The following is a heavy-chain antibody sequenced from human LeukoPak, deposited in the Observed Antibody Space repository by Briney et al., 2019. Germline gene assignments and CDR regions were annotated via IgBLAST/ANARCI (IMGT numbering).Heavy chain of an antibody. CDR1: GYTFTSYA. J-gene: IGHJ4*02. CDR3: ARERPMKTYYYDSSGFDC. D-gene: IGHD3-22*01. Sequence: ASVKVSCKASGYTFTSYAVNWVRQAPGQGLEWMGWINTNTGNPTYAQGFTGRFVFSLNTSVSTAYLQISSLQAEDTAVYYCARERPMKTYYYDSSGFDCWGQGTLVTVSS. CDR2: INTNTGNP. V-gene: IGHV7-4-1*02.